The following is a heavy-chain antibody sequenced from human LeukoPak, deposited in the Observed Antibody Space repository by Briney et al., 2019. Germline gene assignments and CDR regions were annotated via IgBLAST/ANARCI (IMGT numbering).Heavy chain of an antibody. CDR3: ARASRDGYNQNFDH. Sequence: GESLKISCNGLGYXFSSYWNAWVRQRPGKGLGWMGIIYPGGSETRYDPSFQGQVTISADSSTSTAYLQWSSLRASDTAMYYCARASRDGYNQNFDHWGQGTLVTVSS. CDR2: IYPGGSET. CDR1: GYXFSSYW. V-gene: IGHV5-51*01. J-gene: IGHJ4*02. D-gene: IGHD5-24*01.